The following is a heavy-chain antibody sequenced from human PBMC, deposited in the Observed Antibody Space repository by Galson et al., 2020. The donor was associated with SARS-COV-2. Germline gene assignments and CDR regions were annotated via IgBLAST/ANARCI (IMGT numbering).Heavy chain of an antibody. V-gene: IGHV1-46*01. Sequence: ASVKVSCKASGYTFTSYYMHWVRQAPGQGLEGRGIINPRGGSTSYAQKFQGRVTMTRDTSTSTVYMELSSLRSEDTAVYYCARDLGMDCSSTSCYTARGMDVWGQGTTVTVSS. CDR3: ARDLGMDCSSTSCYTARGMDV. CDR1: GYTFTSYY. CDR2: INPRGGST. J-gene: IGHJ6*02. D-gene: IGHD2-2*02.